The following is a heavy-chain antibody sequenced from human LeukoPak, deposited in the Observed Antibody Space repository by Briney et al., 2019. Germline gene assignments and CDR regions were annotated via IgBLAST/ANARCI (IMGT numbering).Heavy chain of an antibody. Sequence: SETLSLTCTVSGGSISTSNYYWGWIRQPPGKGLEWIGNIFYSGSTYYNPSLESRVTISVDTSKNQFSLKLSSATTADTAVYYCARFRWAGLAQDDYWGQGTLVTVSS. V-gene: IGHV4-39*07. CDR3: ARFRWAGLAQDDY. J-gene: IGHJ4*02. CDR1: GGSISTSNYY. D-gene: IGHD4-23*01. CDR2: IFYSGST.